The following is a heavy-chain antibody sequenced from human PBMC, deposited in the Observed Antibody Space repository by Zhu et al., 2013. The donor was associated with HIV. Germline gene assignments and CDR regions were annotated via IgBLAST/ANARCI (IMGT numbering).Heavy chain of an antibody. CDR2: INSNSGAT. V-gene: IGHV1-2*02. Sequence: QVLLVQSGAEVKKPGASVRVSCKASGYTLTDYYLHWVRQAPGQALEWMGWINSNSGATKYALRFQGRVTLTRDTSINTAYMELSRLRSDDTAVYYXARDTGREQLVDLLDYVGPGTLV. D-gene: IGHD6-6*01. CDR3: ARDTGREQLVDLLDY. CDR1: GYTLTDYY. J-gene: IGHJ4*03.